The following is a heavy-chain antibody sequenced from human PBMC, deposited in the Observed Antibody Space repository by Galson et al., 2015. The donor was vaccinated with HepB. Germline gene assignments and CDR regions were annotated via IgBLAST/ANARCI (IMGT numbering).Heavy chain of an antibody. CDR1: GGSISSYY. CDR3: ASSRYGYSSGWYSPYFYGMDV. V-gene: IGHV4-59*01. D-gene: IGHD6-19*01. J-gene: IGHJ6*02. CDR2: IYYSGST. Sequence: SETLSLTCTVSGGSISSYYWSWIRQPPGKGLEWIGYIYYSGSTNYNPSLKSRVTISVDTSKNQFSLKLSSVTAADTAVYYCASSRYGYSSGWYSPYFYGMDVWGQGTTVTVSS.